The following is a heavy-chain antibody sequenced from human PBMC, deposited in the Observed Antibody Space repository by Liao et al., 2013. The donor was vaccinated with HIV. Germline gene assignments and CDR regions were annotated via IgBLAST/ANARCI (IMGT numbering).Heavy chain of an antibody. D-gene: IGHD2-8*01. J-gene: IGHJ3*02. CDR3: AREEMYGLIGAFDI. Sequence: QVQLQESGPGLVKPSETLSLSCSVSGGSMSSSSYYWGWIRQPPGKGLEWIGSIYYSGNSYHNPSLKSRVTMSVDTSKNQFSLKLSSVTAADTAVYYCAREEMYGLIGAFDIWGQGTMVTVSS. CDR2: IYYSGNS. V-gene: IGHV4-39*07. CDR1: GGSMSSSSYY.